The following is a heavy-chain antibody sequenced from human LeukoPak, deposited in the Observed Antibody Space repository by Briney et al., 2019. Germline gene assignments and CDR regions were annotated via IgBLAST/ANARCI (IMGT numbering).Heavy chain of an antibody. V-gene: IGHV4-34*01. CDR1: GGSFSGYY. CDR3: ARNLVATTPGPLDY. D-gene: IGHD5-12*01. Sequence: SETLSLTCAVYGGSFSGYYWSWIRQPPGKGLEWIGEINHSGSTNYNPSLKSRVTISVDTSENQFSLKLSSVTAADTAVYYCARNLVATTPGPLDYWGQGTLVTVSS. CDR2: INHSGST. J-gene: IGHJ4*02.